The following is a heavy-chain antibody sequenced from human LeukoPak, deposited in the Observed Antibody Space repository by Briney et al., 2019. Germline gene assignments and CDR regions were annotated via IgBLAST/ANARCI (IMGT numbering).Heavy chain of an antibody. V-gene: IGHV4-59*11. D-gene: IGHD3-3*01. CDR2: IYYSRST. Sequence: PSETLSLTCTVSGGSISSHYWSWIRQPPGKGLEWVWYIYYSRSTNYNPSLKSRVTISVDTSKNQFSLKLSSVTAADTAVYYCARDSWSGYGYYMDVWGKGTTVTVSS. J-gene: IGHJ6*03. CDR3: ARDSWSGYGYYMDV. CDR1: GGSISSHY.